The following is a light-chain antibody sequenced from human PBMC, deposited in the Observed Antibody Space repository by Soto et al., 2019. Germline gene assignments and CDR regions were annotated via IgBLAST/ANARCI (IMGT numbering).Light chain of an antibody. J-gene: IGKJ5*01. CDR1: QVISTS. V-gene: IGKV1-9*01. Sequence: TFACRASQVISTSLAWYQVKPGKAPKLLIYAASTLESGVPSRFSASVSGTEFSLTINSLQPEDFATYYCQLLCDSPITFAQRTRLAIK. CDR2: AAS. CDR3: QLLCDSPIT.